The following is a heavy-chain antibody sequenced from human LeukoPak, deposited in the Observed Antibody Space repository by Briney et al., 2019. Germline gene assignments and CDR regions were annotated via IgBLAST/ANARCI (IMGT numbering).Heavy chain of an antibody. J-gene: IGHJ4*02. Sequence: AGGSLRLSCAASGFTVSSNYMSWVRQAPGKGLEWVSAISGSGDTTYYADSVKGRFTISRDNSKNTLYVQVNSLRAEDTAVYYCAKDRVHCSSTSCVYYFDYWGQGTLVTVSS. CDR2: ISGSGDTT. D-gene: IGHD2-2*01. CDR1: GFTVSSNY. V-gene: IGHV3-23*01. CDR3: AKDRVHCSSTSCVYYFDY.